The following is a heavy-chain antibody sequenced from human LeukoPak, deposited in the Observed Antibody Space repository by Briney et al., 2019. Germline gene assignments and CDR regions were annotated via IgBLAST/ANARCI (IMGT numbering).Heavy chain of an antibody. D-gene: IGHD1-26*01. J-gene: IGHJ4*02. CDR3: AKDVGKWESLHFFDY. CDR2: ISYDGVNK. CDR1: GFTFSNYG. V-gene: IGHV3-30*18. Sequence: SGGSLRLSCAASGFTFSNYGMHWVRQAPGKGLEWVALISYDGVNKYYADSVKGRFTISRDNSRNTLYLQMNSLRGDDTAVYYCAKDVGKWESLHFFDYWGQGTLVTVSS.